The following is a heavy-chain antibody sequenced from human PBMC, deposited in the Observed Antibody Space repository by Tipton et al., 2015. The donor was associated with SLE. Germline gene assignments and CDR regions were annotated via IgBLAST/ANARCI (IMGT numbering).Heavy chain of an antibody. CDR3: ARGLMVRGVIRNWFDP. J-gene: IGHJ5*02. CDR1: GGSIRSHY. CDR2: FYYSGNT. D-gene: IGHD3-10*01. Sequence: TLSLTRTVSGGSIRSHYWTWIRQPPGKGLEWIGYFYYSGNTKYNPPLKSRVTISVDTSKNQFSLKLSSVTAADTAVYYCARGLMVRGVIRNWFDPWGQGTLVTVSS. V-gene: IGHV4-59*08.